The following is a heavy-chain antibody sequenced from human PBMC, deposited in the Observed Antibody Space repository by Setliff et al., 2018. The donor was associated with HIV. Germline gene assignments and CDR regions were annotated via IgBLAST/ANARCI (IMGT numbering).Heavy chain of an antibody. D-gene: IGHD6-25*01. Sequence: PGESLKISCKGSGYSFTSYWIGWVRQMPGKGLEWMGIIYPGDSDTRFSPSFQGQVSLSVDKSTTTAYLDWARLRASDTAMYYCVRYIGAAAGYIDHWGQGTLVTVSS. V-gene: IGHV5-51*01. CDR1: GYSFTSYW. CDR2: IYPGDSDT. CDR3: VRYIGAAAGYIDH. J-gene: IGHJ4*02.